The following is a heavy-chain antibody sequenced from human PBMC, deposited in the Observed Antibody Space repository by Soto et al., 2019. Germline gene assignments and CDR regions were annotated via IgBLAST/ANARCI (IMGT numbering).Heavy chain of an antibody. J-gene: IGHJ2*01. Sequence: QVQLVQSGAEVKKPGSSVKVSCKASGGTFSSYAISWVRQAPGQGLEWMGGIIPIFGTANYAQKFQGRVTITAYESTSTAYMELSSLRSEDTAVYYCARARYCSGGSCYPPDYRSFDLWGRGTLVTVSS. CDR1: GGTFSSYA. V-gene: IGHV1-69*12. CDR3: ARARYCSGGSCYPPDYRSFDL. D-gene: IGHD2-15*01. CDR2: IIPIFGTA.